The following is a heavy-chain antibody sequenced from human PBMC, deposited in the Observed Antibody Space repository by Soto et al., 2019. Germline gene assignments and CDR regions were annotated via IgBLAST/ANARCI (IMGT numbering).Heavy chain of an antibody. D-gene: IGHD3-22*01. J-gene: IGHJ3*02. V-gene: IGHV1-69*13. CDR2: IIPIFGTA. CDR3: ARAYYDSSGYYRGDDDAFDI. Sequence: GASVKVSCKASGGTFSSYAISWVRQAPGQGLEWMGGIIPIFGTANYAQKFQGRVTITADESTSTAYMELSSLRSEDTAVYYCARAYYDSSGYYRGDDDAFDIWGQGTMVTVSS. CDR1: GGTFSSYA.